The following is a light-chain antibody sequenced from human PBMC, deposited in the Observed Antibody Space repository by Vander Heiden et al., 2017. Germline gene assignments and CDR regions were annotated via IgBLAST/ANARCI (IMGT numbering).Light chain of an antibody. CDR3: QQYGNSLWT. V-gene: IGKV3-20*01. J-gene: IGKJ1*01. CDR2: GAS. CDR1: QSVSSSH. Sequence: EIVLTQSPGTLSLSPGERATPSCRASQSVSSSHLAWYQQKPGQAPRLLIYGASSRATGIPDRFSGSGSGTDFTLTISRLEPEDFAFYYCQQYGNSLWTFGQGTKVEIK.